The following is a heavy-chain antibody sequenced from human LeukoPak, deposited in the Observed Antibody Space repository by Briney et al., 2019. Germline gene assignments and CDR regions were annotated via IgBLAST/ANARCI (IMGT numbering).Heavy chain of an antibody. CDR3: ARLHDVDTDRYGMDV. CDR2: INPNSGGT. D-gene: IGHD5-18*01. J-gene: IGHJ6*02. CDR1: GYTFTGYY. Sequence: ASVKVSCKASGYTFTGYYMHWVRQAPGQGLEWMGWINPNSGGTNYAQKFQGRVTMTRDTSISTAYMELSRLRSDDTAVYYCARLHDVDTDRYGMDVWGQGTTVTVSS. V-gene: IGHV1-2*02.